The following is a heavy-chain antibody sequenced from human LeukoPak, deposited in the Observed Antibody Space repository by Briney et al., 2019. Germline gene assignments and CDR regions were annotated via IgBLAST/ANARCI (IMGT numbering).Heavy chain of an antibody. J-gene: IGHJ4*02. Sequence: GGSLRLSCAASGFTFNTYGMSWVRQAPGKGLEWVSGISGSGGATYYADSVKGRFTISRDDPHNTLYLQMNSLRAEDTAVYFCARGGVDYYGSGTYYLMYYFDYCGQGALVTVSS. CDR1: GFTFNTYG. V-gene: IGHV3-23*01. D-gene: IGHD3-10*01. CDR2: ISGSGGAT. CDR3: ARGGVDYYGSGTYYLMYYFDY.